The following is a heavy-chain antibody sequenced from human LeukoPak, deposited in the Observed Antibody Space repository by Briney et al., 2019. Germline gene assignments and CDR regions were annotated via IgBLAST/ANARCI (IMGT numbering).Heavy chain of an antibody. CDR1: GGSFSGYY. V-gene: IGHV4-34*01. CDR3: ARGGVVVPAAIEHNWFDP. CDR2: IAHSGST. D-gene: IGHD2-2*01. Sequence: SETLSLTCAVYGGSFSGYYWSWIRPPPGRGLEWIGEIAHSGSTKYNPSLKSRVTISVDASKNQFSLKLTSVTAADTAVYYCARGGVVVPAAIEHNWFDPWGQGTLVTVSS. J-gene: IGHJ5*02.